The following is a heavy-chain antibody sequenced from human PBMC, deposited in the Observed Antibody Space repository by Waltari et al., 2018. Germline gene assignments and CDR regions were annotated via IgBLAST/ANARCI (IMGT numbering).Heavy chain of an antibody. V-gene: IGHV1-2*02. Sequence: QVQLVLSGAEVKKTGASVRVSCKASGYTFTGYTMQWVRQAPGQGLEWMGWINPNSGGTNYAQKFQGRVTMNRDTSISTAYMELSRLRSDGTAVYYCARGLRRHFDYWGQGTLVTASS. CDR2: INPNSGGT. CDR3: ARGLRRHFDY. CDR1: GYTFTGYT. J-gene: IGHJ4*02. D-gene: IGHD3-3*01.